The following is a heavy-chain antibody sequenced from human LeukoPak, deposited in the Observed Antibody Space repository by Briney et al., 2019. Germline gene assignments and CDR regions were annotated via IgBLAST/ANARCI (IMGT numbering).Heavy chain of an antibody. Sequence: SETLSLTCSVSGGSITSYYWSWIRQPPRKGLEWIGDISYSGNTKYNPTLKSRATISADTSKSQFSLTLTSLTAADTAVYYCAREARGRNGYYYNYWGPGTLVTVSS. D-gene: IGHD3-22*01. CDR2: ISYSGNT. CDR1: GGSITSYY. V-gene: IGHV4-59*01. J-gene: IGHJ4*02. CDR3: AREARGRNGYYYNY.